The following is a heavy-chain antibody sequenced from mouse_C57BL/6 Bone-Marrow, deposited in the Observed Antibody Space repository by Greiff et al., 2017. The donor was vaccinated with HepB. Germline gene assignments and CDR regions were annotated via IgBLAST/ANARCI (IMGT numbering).Heavy chain of an antibody. CDR3: ARRDSNYVGFDY. J-gene: IGHJ2*01. CDR1: EYEFPSHD. V-gene: IGHV5-2*01. CDR2: INSDGGST. Sequence: EVKLMESGGGLVQPGESLKLSCESNEYEFPSHDMSWVRKTPEKRLELVAAINSDGGSTYYPATMERRFIISRDNTKKTLYLQMSSLRSEDTALYYCARRDSNYVGFDYWGQGTTLTVSS. D-gene: IGHD2-5*01.